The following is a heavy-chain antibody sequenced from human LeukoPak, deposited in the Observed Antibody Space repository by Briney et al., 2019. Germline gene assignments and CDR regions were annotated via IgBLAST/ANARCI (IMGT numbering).Heavy chain of an antibody. CDR2: IWYDESNK. D-gene: IGHD2/OR15-2a*01. Sequence: GGSLRLSCAASGFTFSSYGMHWVRQVPGKGLEWVAGIWYDESNKYYAYSVEGRFTISRDNSKNTLDLEMNSLRAEDTAVYYCAREDPSVNDAFDIWGQGTTVTVSS. J-gene: IGHJ3*02. CDR1: GFTFSSYG. V-gene: IGHV3-33*01. CDR3: AREDPSVNDAFDI.